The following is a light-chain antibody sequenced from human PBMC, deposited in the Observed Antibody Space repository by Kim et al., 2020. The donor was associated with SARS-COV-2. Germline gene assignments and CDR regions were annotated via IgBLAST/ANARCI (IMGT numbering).Light chain of an antibody. V-gene: IGLV2-8*01. CDR2: EVN. Sequence: GQSVTIACTGTSSDVGVSNEVSWYQQHPGKAPKLMIYEVNERPSGVPDRFSGAKSGNTASLTVSGLQSKDEADYYCSSYAGSNIVVFGGGTKRTVL. CDR3: SSYAGSNIVV. CDR1: SSDVGVSNE. J-gene: IGLJ2*01.